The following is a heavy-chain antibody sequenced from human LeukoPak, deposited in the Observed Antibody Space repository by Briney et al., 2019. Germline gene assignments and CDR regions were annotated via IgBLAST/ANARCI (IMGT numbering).Heavy chain of an antibody. CDR2: IYTSGST. CDR1: GGSLTYSSYY. D-gene: IGHD3-3*01. CDR3: AREYDFWSGYFVY. J-gene: IGHJ4*02. V-gene: IGHV4-4*07. Sequence: SETLSLTCTVSGGSLTYSSYYWNWIRKPAGKGLEWIGRIYTSGSTNYDPSLKSRVTMSVDTSKNQFSLKLSSVTAADTAVYYCAREYDFWSGYFVYWGQGTLVTVSS.